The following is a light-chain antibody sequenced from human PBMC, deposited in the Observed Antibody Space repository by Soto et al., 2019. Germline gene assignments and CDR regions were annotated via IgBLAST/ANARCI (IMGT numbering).Light chain of an antibody. J-gene: IGLJ1*01. V-gene: IGLV2-23*02. CDR1: RSDVGSYNL. Sequence: QSVLTQPASVSGSPGQSITISCTGTRSDVGSYNLVSWYQQHPGKAPKLMIYEVSERPSGVSNRFSGSKSGNTASLTISGLQAEDEADYYCCSYAGTTTYVFGTGTTVTV. CDR3: CSYAGTTTYV. CDR2: EVS.